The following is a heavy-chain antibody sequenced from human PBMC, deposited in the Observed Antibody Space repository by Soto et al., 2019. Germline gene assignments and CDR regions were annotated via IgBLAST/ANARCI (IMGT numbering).Heavy chain of an antibody. Sequence: PGGSLRLSCAASGFTFSSYGIHWVRQAPGKGLEWVAVISYDGSNKYYADSVRGRFTISRDNSKNTLYLQMNSLRAEDTAVYYCAPGGTGGYYYYGMDVWGPGTTVTVSS. J-gene: IGHJ6*02. CDR3: APGGTGGYYYYGMDV. CDR1: GFTFSSYG. V-gene: IGHV3-30*03. CDR2: ISYDGSNK. D-gene: IGHD2-8*02.